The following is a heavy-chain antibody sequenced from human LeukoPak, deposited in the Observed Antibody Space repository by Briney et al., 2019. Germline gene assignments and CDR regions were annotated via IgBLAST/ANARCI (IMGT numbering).Heavy chain of an antibody. CDR3: ARGGPIHYYDSRGYYHDAFEI. Sequence: ASVKVSCKASGGTFSSYAISWVRQAPGQGLEWMGGIIPIFGTANYAQKFQGRVTITTDESTSTAYMELSSLRSEDTAVYYCARGGPIHYYDSRGYYHDAFEIWGQGTMVTVSS. J-gene: IGHJ3*02. V-gene: IGHV1-69*05. CDR2: IIPIFGTA. CDR1: GGTFSSYA. D-gene: IGHD3-22*01.